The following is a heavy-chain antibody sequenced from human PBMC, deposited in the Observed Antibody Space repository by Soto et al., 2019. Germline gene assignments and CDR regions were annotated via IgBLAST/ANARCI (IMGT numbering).Heavy chain of an antibody. CDR1: GGTVSSSSHY. CDR2: IFYSGAT. J-gene: IGHJ4*02. V-gene: IGHV4-39*01. D-gene: IGHD4-17*01. CDR3: ATHQPYGPLAH. Sequence: SETLSLTCPVAGGTVSSSSHYRGKIRQPPGKGLEWIGSIFYSGATYYNPSLKSRVTISVDTSKNQFSLKLSSVTAADTAVYYCATHQPYGPLAHWGQGTLVTVSS.